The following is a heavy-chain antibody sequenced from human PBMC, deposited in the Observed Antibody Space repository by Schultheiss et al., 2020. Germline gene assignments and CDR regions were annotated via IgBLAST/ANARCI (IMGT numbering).Heavy chain of an antibody. CDR1: GFTFSNAW. D-gene: IGHD3-10*01. J-gene: IGHJ4*02. CDR3: TTDLAVVRGVMGRVY. CDR2: IKSKTDGGTT. V-gene: IGHV3-15*01. Sequence: GGSLRLSCAASGFTFSNAWMSWVRQAPGKGLEWVGRIKSKTDGGTTDYAAPVKGRFTISRDDSKNTLYLQMNSLKTEDTAVYYCTTDLAVVRGVMGRVYWGQGTLVTVSS.